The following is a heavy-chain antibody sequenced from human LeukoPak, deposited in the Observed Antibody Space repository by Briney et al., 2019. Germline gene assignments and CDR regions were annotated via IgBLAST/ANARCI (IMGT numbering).Heavy chain of an antibody. CDR3: ARASVQNYFDY. CDR2: MYTTGST. Sequence: SETLSLTCTVSGGSISNYYWSWIRQPAGKGLEWIGHMYTTGSTNYNPSLKSRVTMSVDMSKNQFSLKLSSVTAADTAVYYCARASVQNYFDYWGQGTLVTVSS. CDR1: GGSISNYY. V-gene: IGHV4-4*07. D-gene: IGHD3-10*01. J-gene: IGHJ4*02.